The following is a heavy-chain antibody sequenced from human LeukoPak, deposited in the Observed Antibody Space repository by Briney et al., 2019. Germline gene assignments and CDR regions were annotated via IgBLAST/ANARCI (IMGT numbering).Heavy chain of an antibody. V-gene: IGHV3-74*01. CDR2: INTDGSST. J-gene: IGHJ4*02. CDR3: AREGSGLSGSYVDN. Sequence: GGSLRLSCAASGFTFSNYWMHWVRQAPGKGLVWVSRINTDGSSTSYADSVKGRFTISRDNAKNTLYLQMNSLRAEDTAVYYCAREGSGLSGSYVDNWGQGTLVTVSS. D-gene: IGHD1-26*01. CDR1: GFTFSNYW.